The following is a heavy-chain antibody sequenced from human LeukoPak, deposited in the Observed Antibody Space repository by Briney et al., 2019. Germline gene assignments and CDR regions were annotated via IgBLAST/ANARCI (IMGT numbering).Heavy chain of an antibody. CDR3: ARDRGIAAAQDAFDI. J-gene: IGHJ3*02. Sequence: PSQTLSLTCTVSGGSISSGGYYWSWIRQPPGKGLEWIGYIYHSGSTYYNPSLKSRVTISVDTSKNQFSLKLSSVTAADTAVYYCARDRGIAAAQDAFDIWGQGTMVTVSS. CDR1: GGSISSGGYY. V-gene: IGHV4-30-2*01. CDR2: IYHSGST. D-gene: IGHD6-13*01.